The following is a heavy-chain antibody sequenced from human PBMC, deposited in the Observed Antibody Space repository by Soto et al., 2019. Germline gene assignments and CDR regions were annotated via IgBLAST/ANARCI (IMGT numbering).Heavy chain of an antibody. CDR3: AREEAGRLYYYYYMDV. CDR2: IIPTLGIA. V-gene: IGHV1-69*08. J-gene: IGHJ6*03. Sequence: QVQLVQSGAEVKKPGSSVKVSCKASGGTFSSYTIIWVRQAPGQWLEWMGRIIPTLGIANYAQKFQGRVRITADQSTSTAYMELSSLRSEDTAVYYCAREEAGRLYYYYYMDVWGKGTTVTVSS. D-gene: IGHD1-1*01. CDR1: GGTFSSYT.